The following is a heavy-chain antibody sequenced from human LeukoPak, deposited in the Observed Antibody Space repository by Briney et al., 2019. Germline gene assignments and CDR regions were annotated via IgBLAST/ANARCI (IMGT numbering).Heavy chain of an antibody. CDR1: GSTFRNYV. J-gene: IGHJ4*02. CDR3: AREGYYGSGSPPSLYFDY. Sequence: GRSLRLSCAASGSTFRNYVIHWVRQAPGKGLEWVAVTSSDLNVKLYADSVKGRFTISRDNSRSTLYLQMNSLRPEDTAIYYCAREGYYGSGSPPSLYFDYWGQGTLVTVSS. CDR2: TSSDLNVK. D-gene: IGHD3-10*01. V-gene: IGHV3-30-3*01.